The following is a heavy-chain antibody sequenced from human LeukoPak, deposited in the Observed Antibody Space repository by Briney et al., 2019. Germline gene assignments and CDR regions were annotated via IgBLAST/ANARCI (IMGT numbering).Heavy chain of an antibody. CDR2: IGTYGTTT. CDR3: ARSANYGYKPHFDL. D-gene: IGHD5-24*01. V-gene: IGHV3-64*01. Sequence: PGGSLRLSCAASGFTFSSYAMHWVRQAPGKGLEYISTIGTYGTTTYYATSVKGRFTISRDNWKSMLFLQMGSLRVEDMAIYYCARSANYGYKPHFDLWGQGSLVTVSS. CDR1: GFTFSSYA. J-gene: IGHJ4*02.